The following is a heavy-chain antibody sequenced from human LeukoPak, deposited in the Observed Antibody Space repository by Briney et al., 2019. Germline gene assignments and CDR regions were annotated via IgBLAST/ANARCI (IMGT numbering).Heavy chain of an antibody. Sequence: PSETLSLTRSVSGGSISSSSYHWGWIRQPPGKGLEWIGSIYYSGSTYYNLSLRGRVSISVDTSKNQFSLKLSSVTAADTAVYYCTREYSSSPDYWGQGTLVTVSS. CDR3: TREYSSSPDY. J-gene: IGHJ4*02. CDR2: IYYSGST. CDR1: GGSISSSSYH. D-gene: IGHD6-13*01. V-gene: IGHV4-39*02.